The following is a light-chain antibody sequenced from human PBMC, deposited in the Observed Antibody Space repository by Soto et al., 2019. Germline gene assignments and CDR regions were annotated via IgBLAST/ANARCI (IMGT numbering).Light chain of an antibody. CDR2: AAS. CDR1: QGISTH. J-gene: IGKJ5*01. V-gene: IGKV1-8*01. Sequence: RASQGISTHLAWYHQKPGKAPKLLIYAASTLQSGVPSRFSCCVSGTDFTLTISCLQSEDLDTYYGPQFLSYPSTFPRGTRLEIK. CDR3: PQFLSYPST.